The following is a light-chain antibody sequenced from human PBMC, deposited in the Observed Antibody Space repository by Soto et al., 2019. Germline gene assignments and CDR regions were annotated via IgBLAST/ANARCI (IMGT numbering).Light chain of an antibody. V-gene: IGKV1-5*03. Sequence: DIQMTQSPSTLSASVGDGVTITCRASQSIGSWLAWYQQKPGKAPKLQIYKATNLQSGVPSRFSGSGSGTDFSLTISSLQPVDSATYFCQQYNDFQYTFGPGTKLEI. CDR3: QQYNDFQYT. J-gene: IGKJ2*01. CDR1: QSIGSW. CDR2: KAT.